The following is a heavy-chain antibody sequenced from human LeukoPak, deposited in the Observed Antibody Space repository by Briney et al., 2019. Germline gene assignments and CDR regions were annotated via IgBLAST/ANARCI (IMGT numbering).Heavy chain of an antibody. D-gene: IGHD3-22*01. CDR1: GGTFTSYA. J-gene: IGHJ4*02. CDR3: ARQALTRYYYDSSGYYNY. CDR2: IIPSLGIA. Sequence: SSVKVSCKGSGGTFTSYAISWVRQAPGQGLEWMGRIIPSLGIANYAQKFQGRVTITADKSTSTAYMELSSLRSEDTAVYYCARQALTRYYYDSSGYYNYWGQGPLVTVSS. V-gene: IGHV1-69*04.